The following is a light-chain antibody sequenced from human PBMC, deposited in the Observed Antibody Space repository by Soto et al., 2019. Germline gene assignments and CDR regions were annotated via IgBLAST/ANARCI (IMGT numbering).Light chain of an antibody. CDR2: AAS. CDR1: QGIRNG. CDR3: LQHSSFPPT. Sequence: DIQMTQSPSSLSASVGDRVTITCRASQGIRNGLGWYQQKPGKAPKRLIYAASSLQSGVPSRFSGSGSGTEFTLTISSLQPEDFATYYCLQHSSFPPTFGQGTKVEIK. V-gene: IGKV1-17*01. J-gene: IGKJ1*01.